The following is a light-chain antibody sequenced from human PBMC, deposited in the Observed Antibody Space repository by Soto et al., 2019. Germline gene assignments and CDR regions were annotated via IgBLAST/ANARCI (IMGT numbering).Light chain of an antibody. Sequence: DIVMTQSPLSLPVTPGEPASISCRSSQSLLHSNAYNYLDWYLQKPGQSPQLLIYLGSNRASGVXDXFSGSGSGTDFTLKISRVEAEDVGVYYCMQALQTPFTFGPGTKVDIK. CDR1: QSLLHSNAYNY. CDR2: LGS. J-gene: IGKJ3*01. V-gene: IGKV2-28*01. CDR3: MQALQTPFT.